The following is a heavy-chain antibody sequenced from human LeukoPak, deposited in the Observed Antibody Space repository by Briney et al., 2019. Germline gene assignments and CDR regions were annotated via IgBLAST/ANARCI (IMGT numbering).Heavy chain of an antibody. V-gene: IGHV4-59*01. CDR1: GGSISSYH. D-gene: IGHD6-13*01. CDR2: IYYSGST. CDR3: ARVKYSSSWYWFDP. Sequence: SETLFLTCTVSGGSISSYHWSWIRQPPGKGLEWIGYIYYSGSTNYNPSLKSRVTISVDTSKNQFSLKLSSVTAADTAVYYCARVKYSSSWYWFDPWGQGTLVTVSS. J-gene: IGHJ5*02.